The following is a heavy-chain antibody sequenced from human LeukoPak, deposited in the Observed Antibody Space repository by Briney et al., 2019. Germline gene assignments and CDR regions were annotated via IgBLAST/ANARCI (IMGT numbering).Heavy chain of an antibody. V-gene: IGHV3-30*02. CDR2: IRYEGSNK. Sequence: GGSLRLSCAASGFIFSGYGMHWVRQAPGKGLQWVTFIRYEGSNKYYADSVKGRFTISRDDSKNTLYLQMNSLRVEDTAVYYCAKESDVAAAGIDYWGQGTLVTVSS. CDR1: GFIFSGYG. J-gene: IGHJ4*02. D-gene: IGHD6-13*01. CDR3: AKESDVAAAGIDY.